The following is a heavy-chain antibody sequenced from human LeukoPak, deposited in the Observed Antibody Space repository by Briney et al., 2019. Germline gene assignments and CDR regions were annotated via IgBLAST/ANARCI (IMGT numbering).Heavy chain of an antibody. Sequence: SETLSLTCTVSGGPISSSSYYWGWIRQPPGKGLEWIGSIYYSGSTYYNPSLKSRVTISVDTSKNQFSLKLSSVTAADTAVYYCARDRGPVVTEPYYFDYWGQGTLVTVSS. D-gene: IGHD4-23*01. CDR1: GGPISSSSYY. CDR3: ARDRGPVVTEPYYFDY. V-gene: IGHV4-39*07. J-gene: IGHJ4*02. CDR2: IYYSGST.